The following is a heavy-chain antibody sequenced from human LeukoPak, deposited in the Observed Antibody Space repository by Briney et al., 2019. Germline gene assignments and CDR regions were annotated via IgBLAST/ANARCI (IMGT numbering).Heavy chain of an antibody. CDR2: ITGSGDST. Sequence: GGSLRLSCAASGFTFSNYAMSWARQAPGKGLEWVSGITGSGDSTFYADSVKGRFTISRDNSKNTLYLQMYGLRAEDTAVYYCAKFDCSGSSCYQFDCWGQGALVTVSS. J-gene: IGHJ4*02. D-gene: IGHD2-15*01. CDR3: AKFDCSGSSCYQFDC. CDR1: GFTFSNYA. V-gene: IGHV3-23*01.